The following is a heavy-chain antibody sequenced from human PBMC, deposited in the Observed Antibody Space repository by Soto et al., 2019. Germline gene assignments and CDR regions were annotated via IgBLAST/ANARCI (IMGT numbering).Heavy chain of an antibody. Sequence: QVQLQQWGAGLLKPSETLSLTCAVYGGSFSGYYWSWIRQPPGKGLEWIGEINHSGSTNYNPSLKSRVXXSXDXXKNQFSLKLSSVTAADTAVYYCARKRMGYYYGKDVWGQGTTVTVSS. CDR3: ARKRMGYYYGKDV. J-gene: IGHJ6*02. CDR1: GGSFSGYY. D-gene: IGHD2-15*01. CDR2: INHSGST. V-gene: IGHV4-34*01.